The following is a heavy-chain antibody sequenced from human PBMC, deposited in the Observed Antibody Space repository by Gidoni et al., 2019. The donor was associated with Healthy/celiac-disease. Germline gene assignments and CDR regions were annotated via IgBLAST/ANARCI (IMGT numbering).Heavy chain of an antibody. CDR2: IKSKTDGGTT. V-gene: IGHV3-15*01. Sequence: EVQLVESGGGLVKPGGSLRLSCAASGFTFSNAWRSWVRQAPGKGLEWVGRIKSKTDGGTTDYAAPVKGRFTISRDDSKNTLYLQMNSLKTEDTAVYYCTTIAAAGRRYFDYWGQGTLVTVSS. J-gene: IGHJ4*02. D-gene: IGHD6-13*01. CDR3: TTIAAAGRRYFDY. CDR1: GFTFSNAW.